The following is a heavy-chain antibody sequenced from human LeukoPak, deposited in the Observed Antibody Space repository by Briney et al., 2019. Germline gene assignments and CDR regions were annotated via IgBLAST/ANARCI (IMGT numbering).Heavy chain of an antibody. CDR2: TYSGGST. CDR3: ARVTELLFDY. D-gene: IGHD1-26*01. CDR1: GFTVSSNY. V-gene: IGHV3-53*01. Sequence: GGSLRLSCAASGFTVSSNYMSWVRQAPGKGLEWVSVTYSGGSTYYADSVKGRFTISRDNSKNTLYLQMNSLRAEDTAVYYCARVTELLFDYWGQGTLVTVSS. J-gene: IGHJ4*02.